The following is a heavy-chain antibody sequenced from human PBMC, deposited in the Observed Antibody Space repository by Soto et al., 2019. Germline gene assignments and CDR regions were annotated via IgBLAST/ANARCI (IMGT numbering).Heavy chain of an antibody. V-gene: IGHV1-18*01. CDR3: ARDWGYCSGGSCSIDY. D-gene: IGHD2-15*01. CDR1: GYTFTSYG. CDR2: ISAYNGNT. Sequence: ASVKVSCKASGYTFTSYGISWVRQAPGQGLEWMGWISAYNGNTNYAQKLQGRVTMTTDTSTSTAYMELRSLRSDDTAVYYCARDWGYCSGGSCSIDYWGQGTLVTVSS. J-gene: IGHJ4*02.